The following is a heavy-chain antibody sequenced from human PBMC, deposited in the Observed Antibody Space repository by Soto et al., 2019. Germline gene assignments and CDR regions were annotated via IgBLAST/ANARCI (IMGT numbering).Heavy chain of an antibody. Sequence: PAGSMKLSCAASGFTFSIYAMHWVRQAQGKGLEYVSAISSNGGSTYYANSVKGRFTISRDNSKNTLYLQMGSLRAEDMAVYYCARVADSGYDSPEGFDIWGQGTMVTVSS. J-gene: IGHJ3*02. CDR1: GFTFSIYA. CDR3: ARVADSGYDSPEGFDI. V-gene: IGHV3-64*01. CDR2: ISSNGGST. D-gene: IGHD5-12*01.